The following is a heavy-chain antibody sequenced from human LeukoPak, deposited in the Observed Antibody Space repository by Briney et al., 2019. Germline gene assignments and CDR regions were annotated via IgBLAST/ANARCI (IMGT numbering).Heavy chain of an antibody. V-gene: IGHV4-34*01. Sequence: SETLSLTCAVYGGSFSGYYWSWIRQPPGKGLEWIGEINHSGSTNYNPSLKSRVTISVDTSKNQFSLKLSSVTAADTAVYYCARVKRGVTVLPTDYWGQGTLVTVSS. CDR3: ARVKRGVTVLPTDY. J-gene: IGHJ4*02. D-gene: IGHD2-8*01. CDR2: INHSGST. CDR1: GGSFSGYY.